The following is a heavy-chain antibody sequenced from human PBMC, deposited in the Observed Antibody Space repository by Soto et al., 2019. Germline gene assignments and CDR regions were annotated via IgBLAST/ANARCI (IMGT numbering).Heavy chain of an antibody. CDR3: AHRHRTSAPFDC. CDR1: GFSLSTSGVG. CDR2: TYWNDDK. Sequence: QITLKESGPTLVKPTQTLTLTCTFSGFSLSTSGVGVGWIRQPPGKALEWLALTYWNDDKRYSPSLKSRLTTTNDTYKNQVVLTTTNMDPVDTGRYDCAHRHRTSAPFDCWGQGTLVTVSS. J-gene: IGHJ4*02. V-gene: IGHV2-5*01.